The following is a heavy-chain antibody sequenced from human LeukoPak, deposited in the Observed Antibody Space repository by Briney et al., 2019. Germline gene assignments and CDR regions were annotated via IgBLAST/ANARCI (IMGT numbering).Heavy chain of an antibody. V-gene: IGHV1-69-2*01. D-gene: IGHD5-24*01. J-gene: IGHJ4*01. CDR2: VDPEDGET. CDR1: GYTFTDYY. Sequence: ASVKVSCKVSGYTFTDYYMHWVQQAPGKGLEWMGLVDPEDGETIYAEKFQGRVTITADTSTDTAYMELSSLRSEDTAVYYCATDRRDGYTDPFDYWGHGILVTVSS. CDR3: ATDRRDGYTDPFDY.